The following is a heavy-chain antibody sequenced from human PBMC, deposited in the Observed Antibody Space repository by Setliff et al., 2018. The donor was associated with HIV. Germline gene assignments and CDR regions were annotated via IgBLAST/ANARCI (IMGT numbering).Heavy chain of an antibody. V-gene: IGHV4-61*09. D-gene: IGHD3-16*01. CDR3: ARWGEPAQRGFDI. J-gene: IGHJ3*02. CDR1: GGIISSDSFF. CDR2: ISATGST. Sequence: PSETLSLTCTVSGGIISSDSFFWSWIRQPAGKGLEWIGHISATGSTNYNPSLKSRVTMSLDTSKNQFSLNLNSVTAEDTAVYYCARWGEPAQRGFDIWGQGTMVTVSS.